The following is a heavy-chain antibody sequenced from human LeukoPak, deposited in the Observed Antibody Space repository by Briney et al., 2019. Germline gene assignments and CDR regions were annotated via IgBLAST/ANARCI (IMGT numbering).Heavy chain of an antibody. CDR3: ARWAYYYGSGSYYFDY. CDR1: GFTFSSYG. D-gene: IGHD3-10*01. Sequence: PGRSLRLSCAASGFTFSSYGMHWVRQAPGKGLEWVAVIWYDGSNKYYADSVKGRFTISRDNSKNTLYLQMNSLRAEDTAVYYCARWAYYYGSGSYYFDYWGQGTLVTVSS. J-gene: IGHJ4*02. V-gene: IGHV3-33*01. CDR2: IWYDGSNK.